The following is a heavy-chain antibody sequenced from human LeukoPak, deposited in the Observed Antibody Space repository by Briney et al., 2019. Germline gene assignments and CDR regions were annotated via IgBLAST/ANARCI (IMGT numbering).Heavy chain of an antibody. Sequence: GGSLRLSCAASGFTLNNYAMSWVRQAPGKGLEWVSIINNSGGSTYADSVKGRFTISRDLSKNTLYLQMNSLRAEDTALYYCAKKYSGTNPFCLWGQGTLGPVFS. V-gene: IGHV3-23*01. J-gene: IGHJ4*03. CDR3: AKKYSGTNPFCL. CDR1: GFTLNNYA. D-gene: IGHD1-26*01. CDR2: INNSGGST.